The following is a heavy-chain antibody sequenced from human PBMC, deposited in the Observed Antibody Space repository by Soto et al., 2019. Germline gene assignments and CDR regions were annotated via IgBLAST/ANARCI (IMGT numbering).Heavy chain of an antibody. Sequence: GGSLRLSCAASGFTFSSYSMNWVRQAPGKGLEWVSYISSSSSTIYYADSVKGRFTISRDNAKNSLYLQMNSLRDEDTAVYYCARDKFRGYCSGGSCYSGRVYWGQGTLVIVSS. CDR1: GFTFSSYS. J-gene: IGHJ4*02. CDR3: ARDKFRGYCSGGSCYSGRVY. V-gene: IGHV3-48*02. D-gene: IGHD2-15*01. CDR2: ISSSSSTI.